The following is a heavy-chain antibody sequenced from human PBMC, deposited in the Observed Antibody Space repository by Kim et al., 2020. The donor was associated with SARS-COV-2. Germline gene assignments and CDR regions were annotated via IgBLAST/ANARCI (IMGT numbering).Heavy chain of an antibody. CDR3: AKKAGGLNVGGNDWWVYYYYGMEV. CDR2: ISYDGSNK. CDR1: GFTFSSYG. J-gene: IGHJ6*02. D-gene: IGHD2-15*01. V-gene: IGHV3-30*18. Sequence: GGSLRLSCAASGFTFSSYGMHWVRQAPGKGLEWVAVISYDGSNKYYADSVKGRFTISRDNSKNTLYLQMNSLRAEDTAVYYCAKKAGGLNVGGNDWWVYYYYGMEVWGQGTTVTVTS.